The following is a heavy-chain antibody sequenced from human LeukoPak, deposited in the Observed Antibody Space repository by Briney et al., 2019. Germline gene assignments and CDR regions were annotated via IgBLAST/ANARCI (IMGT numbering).Heavy chain of an antibody. CDR2: IIPILGIA. CDR3: ARRSGSGSYYNNNWFDP. J-gene: IGHJ5*02. V-gene: IGHV1-69*04. D-gene: IGHD3-10*01. Sequence: ASVKVSCKASGGTFSSYAISWVRQAPGQGLEWMGRIIPILGIANYAQKFQGRVTITADKSTSTAYMELSSLRSEDTAVYYCARRSGSGSYYNNNWFDPWGQGTLVTVSS. CDR1: GGTFSSYA.